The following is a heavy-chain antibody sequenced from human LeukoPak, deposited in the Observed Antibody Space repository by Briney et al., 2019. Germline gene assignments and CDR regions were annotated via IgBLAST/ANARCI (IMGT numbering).Heavy chain of an antibody. CDR2: INHSGST. CDR3: ASSSGQH. Sequence: SETLSLTCAVYGGSFSGYYWSWIRQPPGKGLAWIGEINHSGSTNYNPSLKSRVTISVDTSKNQFSLKLSSVTAADTAVYYCASSSGQHWGQGALVTVSS. V-gene: IGHV4-34*01. D-gene: IGHD3-10*01. CDR1: GGSFSGYY. J-gene: IGHJ1*01.